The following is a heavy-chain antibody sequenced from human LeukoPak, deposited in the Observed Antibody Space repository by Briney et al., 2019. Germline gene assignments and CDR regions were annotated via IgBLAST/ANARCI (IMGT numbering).Heavy chain of an antibody. D-gene: IGHD6-13*01. J-gene: IGHJ4*02. V-gene: IGHV3-33*01. CDR3: ARGDDSSSWYFDY. CDR2: IWYDGSNK. CDR1: GFTFSSYG. Sequence: GGSLRLSCAASGFTFSSYGMHWVRQAPGKGLEWVAVIWYDGSNKYYADSVKGRFTISRDNSKNTLYLQMNSLRAEDTAVYYCARGDDSSSWYFDYWGQGPLFTVSS.